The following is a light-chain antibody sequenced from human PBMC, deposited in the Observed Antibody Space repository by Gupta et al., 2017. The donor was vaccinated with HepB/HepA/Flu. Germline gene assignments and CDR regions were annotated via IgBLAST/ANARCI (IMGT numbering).Light chain of an antibody. Sequence: SELTQDPAVSVALGQTVRITCQGDSLRSYYASWYQQKPGQAPVLVIYSNNNRPSGIPDRFSGSSSGNTASLTITGAQAEDEADYYCNSRNSSGSVVFGGGTKLTVL. J-gene: IGLJ2*01. V-gene: IGLV3-19*01. CDR1: SLRSYY. CDR2: SNN. CDR3: NSRNSSGSVV.